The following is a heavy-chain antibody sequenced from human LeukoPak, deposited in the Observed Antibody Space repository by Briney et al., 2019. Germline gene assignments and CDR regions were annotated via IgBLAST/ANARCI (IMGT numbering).Heavy chain of an antibody. CDR2: IYTSGST. D-gene: IGHD4/OR15-4a*01. V-gene: IGHV4-61*02. Sequence: SQTLPLTCTVSGGSISSGSYYWSWIRQPAGKGLEWIGRIYTSGSTNYNPSLKSRVTISVDTSKNQFSLKLSSVTAADTAVYYCARDGAVPYYFDYWGQGTLVTVSS. CDR3: ARDGAVPYYFDY. CDR1: GGSISSGSYY. J-gene: IGHJ4*02.